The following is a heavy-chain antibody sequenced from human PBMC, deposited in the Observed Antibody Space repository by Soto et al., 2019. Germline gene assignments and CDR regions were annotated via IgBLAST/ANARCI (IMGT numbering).Heavy chain of an antibody. CDR2: IVPTLRIT. CDR1: GGTSTIYT. CDR3: ATDKYGAGRVGVHS. Sequence: QDQLVQSGAEVKKPGASLRVSCETSGGTSTIYTITWVRQAPGQGLQWMGRIVPTLRITNYAQEFQGRLTITADSSTSTAHIELTSLTSEDTAVYYCATDKYGAGRVGVHSWGQGTLVTVSS. V-gene: IGHV1-69*08. J-gene: IGHJ5*02. D-gene: IGHD1-26*01.